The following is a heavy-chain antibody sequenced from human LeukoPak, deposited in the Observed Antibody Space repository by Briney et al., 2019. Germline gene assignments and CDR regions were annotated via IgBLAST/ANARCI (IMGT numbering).Heavy chain of an antibody. CDR1: GGSISSYY. D-gene: IGHD4-17*01. J-gene: IGHJ4*02. V-gene: IGHV4-59*08. Sequence: SETLSLTCTVSGGSISSYYWSWIRQPPGKGLEWIGYIYCSGSTNYNPSLKSRVTISVDTSKNQFSLKLSSVTAADTAVYYCARHYGDYPFDYWGQGTLVTVSS. CDR2: IYCSGST. CDR3: ARHYGDYPFDY.